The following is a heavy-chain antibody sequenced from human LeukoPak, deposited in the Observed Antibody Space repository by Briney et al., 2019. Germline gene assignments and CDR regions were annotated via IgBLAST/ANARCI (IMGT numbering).Heavy chain of an antibody. J-gene: IGHJ4*02. D-gene: IGHD1-26*01. Sequence: GGSLRLSCAASGFTVSTDHMSWVRQAPGKGLEWVAGSYSSGSTYHAESVKGRFTISRDNSKNTLYLQMNSLRAEDTAVYYCARVWELSFDYWGQGSLVTVSS. CDR3: ARVWELSFDY. CDR2: SYSSGST. V-gene: IGHV3-53*01. CDR1: GFTVSTDH.